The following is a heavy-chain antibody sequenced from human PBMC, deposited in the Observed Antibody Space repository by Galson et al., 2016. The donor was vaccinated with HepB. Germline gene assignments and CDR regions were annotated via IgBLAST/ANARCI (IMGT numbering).Heavy chain of an antibody. V-gene: IGHV1-3*04. CDR3: ARRMATITSFDY. Sequence: SVKVSCKASGYTFTSYAIHWVRQAPGQRLEWMGWTNNANGNTEYSQSFQGRVTFTRDTSASTAYMELSSLRSEDTAVYYCARRMATITSFDYWGQGTLVTVSS. J-gene: IGHJ4*02. CDR2: TNNANGNT. D-gene: IGHD5-24*01. CDR1: GYTFTSYA.